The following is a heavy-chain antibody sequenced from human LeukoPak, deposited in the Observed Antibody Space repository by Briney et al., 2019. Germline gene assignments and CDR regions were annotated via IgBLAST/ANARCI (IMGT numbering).Heavy chain of an antibody. CDR1: GYTFSAYY. D-gene: IGHD2/OR15-2a*01. V-gene: IGHV1-2*02. CDR3: ARVSMKNLAY. CDR2: INANTGDT. Sequence: ASVKVSCKASGYTFSAYYMHWVRQAPGQGLEWMGWINANTGDTNFAQKLQGRVTMTRDTSISTAYMDLSGLRSDDTAVYFCARVSMKNLAYWGQGTLVTVSS. J-gene: IGHJ4*02.